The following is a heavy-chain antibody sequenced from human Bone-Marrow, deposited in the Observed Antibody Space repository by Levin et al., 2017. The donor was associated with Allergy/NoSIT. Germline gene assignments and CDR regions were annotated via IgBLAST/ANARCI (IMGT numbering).Heavy chain of an antibody. D-gene: IGHD2-2*01. J-gene: IGHJ3*02. CDR3: ARVALAPSSTSCYAGVCGEDFDI. CDR1: GYTFTGYY. Sequence: PGASVKVSCKASGYTFTGYYMRWVRQAPGQGLEWMGRINPNSGGTNYAQKFQGRVTMTRDTSISTAYMELSRLRSDDTAVYYCARVALAPSSTSCYAGVCGEDFDIWGQGTMVTVSS. CDR2: INPNSGGT. V-gene: IGHV1-2*06.